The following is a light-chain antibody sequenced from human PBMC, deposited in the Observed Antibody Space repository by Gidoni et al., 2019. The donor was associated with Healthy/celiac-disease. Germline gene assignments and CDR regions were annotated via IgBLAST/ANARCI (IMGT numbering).Light chain of an antibody. CDR2: DAS. Sequence: ELVLPQSPATLSLSPGERATLSCKASQRVSSYLAWYQQKPGQAPRLLIYDASNRATGIPARFSGSGSGTDFTLTISSLEPEDFAVYYCQQRSNWLFTFGPGTKVDIK. CDR3: QQRSNWLFT. CDR1: QRVSSY. V-gene: IGKV3-11*01. J-gene: IGKJ3*01.